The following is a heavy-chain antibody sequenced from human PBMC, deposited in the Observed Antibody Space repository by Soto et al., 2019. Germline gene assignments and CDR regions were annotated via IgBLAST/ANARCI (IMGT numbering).Heavy chain of an antibody. J-gene: IGHJ6*02. CDR3: TTGIAAAGPWYYYYGMDV. D-gene: IGHD6-13*01. CDR2: IKSKTDGGTT. Sequence: GGSLRLSCAASGFTFSNAWMSWVRQAPGKGLEWVGRIKSKTDGGTTDYAAPVKGRFTISRDDSKNTLYLQMNSLKTEDTAVYYCTTGIAAAGPWYYYYGMDVWGQGTTVTVSS. CDR1: GFTFSNAW. V-gene: IGHV3-15*01.